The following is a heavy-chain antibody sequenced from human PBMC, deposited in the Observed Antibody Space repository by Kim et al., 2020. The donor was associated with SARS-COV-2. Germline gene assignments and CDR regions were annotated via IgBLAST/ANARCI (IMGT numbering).Heavy chain of an antibody. CDR3: ARDRSTMALIQNWFDP. J-gene: IGHJ5*02. Sequence: GGSLRLSCAASGFTFSSYAMHWVRQAPGKGLEWVAVISYDGSNKYYADSVKGRFTISRDNSKNTLYLQMNSLRAEDTAVYYCARDRSTMALIQNWFDPWGQGTLVTVSS. CDR2: ISYDGSNK. D-gene: IGHD3-10*01. CDR1: GFTFSSYA. V-gene: IGHV3-30*04.